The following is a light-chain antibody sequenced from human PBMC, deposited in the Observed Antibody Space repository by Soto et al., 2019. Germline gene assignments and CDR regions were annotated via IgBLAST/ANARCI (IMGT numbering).Light chain of an antibody. CDR3: QQYGRSPYT. Sequence: EIVLTQSPGTLSLSPGERATLSCRASQTISSSYLAWYQQKPGQAPRLLISSASSRATGIPDRFSGSGSGTDFTLTISRLEPDDFAVYFCQQYGRSPYTFGQGTKLEIK. J-gene: IGKJ2*01. CDR1: QTISSSY. CDR2: SAS. V-gene: IGKV3-20*01.